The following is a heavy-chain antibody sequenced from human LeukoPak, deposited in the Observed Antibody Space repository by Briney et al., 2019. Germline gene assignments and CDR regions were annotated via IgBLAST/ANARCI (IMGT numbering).Heavy chain of an antibody. CDR1: GFTFDDYA. J-gene: IGHJ4*02. CDR2: ISWNSGSI. D-gene: IGHD6-6*01. Sequence: GGSLRLSCAASGFTFDDYAMHWVRQAPGKGLEWVSGISWNSGSIGYADSVKGRFTISGDNAKNSLYLQMNSLRAEDTALYYCAKDVEYSSSRTFDYWGQGTLVTVSS. V-gene: IGHV3-9*01. CDR3: AKDVEYSSSRTFDY.